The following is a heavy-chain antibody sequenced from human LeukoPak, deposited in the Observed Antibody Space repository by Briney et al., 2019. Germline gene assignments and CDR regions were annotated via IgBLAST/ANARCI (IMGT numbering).Heavy chain of an antibody. D-gene: IGHD5-12*01. CDR3: AKDRALGSGYDHFDY. J-gene: IGHJ4*02. CDR2: IRYDGSNK. Sequence: GGSLRLSCAASGFTFSSYGMHWVRQAPGKGLEWVAFIRYDGSNKYYADSVKGRFTISRDNSKNTLYLQMNSLRAEDTAVYYCAKDRALGSGYDHFDYWGQGTLVTVSS. V-gene: IGHV3-30*02. CDR1: GFTFSSYG.